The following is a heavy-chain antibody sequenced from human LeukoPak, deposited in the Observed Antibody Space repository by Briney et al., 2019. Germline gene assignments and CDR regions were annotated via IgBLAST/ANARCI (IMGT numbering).Heavy chain of an antibody. J-gene: IGHJ4*02. CDR2: IYSGST. D-gene: IGHD2-21*01. V-gene: IGHV3-53*01. CDR3: ARGGKHKGLDY. CDR1: GFTVSSNS. Sequence: GGSLRLSCTVFGFTVSSNSMSWVRQAPGKGLEWVSFIYSGSTHYSDSVKGRFTISRDNSKNTLYLQMNSLRAEDTAVYYCARGGKHKGLDYWGQGTLVTVSS.